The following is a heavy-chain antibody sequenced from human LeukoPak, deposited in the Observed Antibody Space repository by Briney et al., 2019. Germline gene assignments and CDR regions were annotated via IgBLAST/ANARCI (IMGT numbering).Heavy chain of an antibody. Sequence: PGGSLRLSCAASGFPFSTYRMIWVRQAPGKGLEWVSSISGSSGNIYYADSLRGRFTISRDNAENSLYLQMNSLRAEDTAVYYCARVADYYESTGYYYVRYFDYWGQGTLVTVSS. V-gene: IGHV3-21*06. CDR1: GFPFSTYR. CDR3: ARVADYYESTGYYYVRYFDY. D-gene: IGHD3-22*01. J-gene: IGHJ4*02. CDR2: ISGSSGNI.